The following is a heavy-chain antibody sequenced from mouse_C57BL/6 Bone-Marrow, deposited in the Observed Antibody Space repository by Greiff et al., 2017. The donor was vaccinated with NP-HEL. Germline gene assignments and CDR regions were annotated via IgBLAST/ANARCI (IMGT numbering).Heavy chain of an antibody. V-gene: IGHV1-62-2*01. CDR2: FYPGSGSI. J-gene: IGHJ1*03. D-gene: IGHD1-1*01. CDR3: ARHGDYFGSSYGYLDV. Sequence: QVQLKESGAELVKPGASVKLSCKASGYTFTEYTIHWVKQRSGQGLEWIGWFYPGSGSIKYNEKFKDKATLTADKSSSTVYMDLSRLTSEDSAVYFCARHGDYFGSSYGYLDVWGTGTTVTVSS. CDR1: GYTFTEYT.